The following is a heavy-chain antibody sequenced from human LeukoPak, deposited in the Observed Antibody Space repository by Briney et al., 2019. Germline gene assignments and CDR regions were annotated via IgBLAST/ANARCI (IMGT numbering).Heavy chain of an antibody. D-gene: IGHD1/OR15-1a*01. Sequence: GGSLRLSCAATGFTFSSSWMTWVRQAPGKGPEWLANINQDESTKNYVDSVKGRFTVSRDNAKNSLYLQMNSLSAEDTAVYYCTRDFSFQQFHYWGQGTLVTVSS. CDR3: TRDFSFQQFHY. CDR2: INQDESTK. V-gene: IGHV3-7*01. CDR1: GFTFSSSW. J-gene: IGHJ4*02.